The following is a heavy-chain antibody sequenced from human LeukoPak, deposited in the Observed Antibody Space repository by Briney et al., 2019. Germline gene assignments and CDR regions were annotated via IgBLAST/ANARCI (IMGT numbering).Heavy chain of an antibody. CDR2: IKQISNGGTT. CDR3: ATGFSATSHDGY. J-gene: IGHJ4*02. D-gene: IGHD1-26*01. Sequence: GGSLRLSCAASGFTFSSAWMTWVRQTPGKGLEWVGRIKQISNGGTTDYAAPVKDRFTISRDDSTNTLYLQMNSLKTEDTAVYYCATGFSATSHDGYWGQGTLVTVSS. CDR1: GFTFSSAW. V-gene: IGHV3-15*01.